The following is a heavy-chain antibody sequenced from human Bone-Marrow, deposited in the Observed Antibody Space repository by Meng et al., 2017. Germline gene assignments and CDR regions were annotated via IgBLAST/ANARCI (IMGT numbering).Heavy chain of an antibody. CDR3: ARYAATMASFDY. CDR2: MNPNSGNT. Sequence: ASVKVSCKASGYTFTSYDINWVRQATGQGLEWMGRMNPNSGNTGYAQKFQGRVTITRNTSISTAYMELSSLRSEDTAVYYCARYAATMASFDYWGQGTLVTVS. V-gene: IGHV1-8*03. J-gene: IGHJ4*02. CDR1: GYTFTSYD. D-gene: IGHD5-12*01.